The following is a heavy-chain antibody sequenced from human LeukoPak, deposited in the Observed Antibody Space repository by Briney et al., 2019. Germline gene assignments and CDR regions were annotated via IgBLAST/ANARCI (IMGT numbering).Heavy chain of an antibody. J-gene: IGHJ6*02. CDR2: ISGSAAGGGT. CDR3: AKTRGHDMDV. V-gene: IGHV3-23*01. CDR1: GLSFSTYG. D-gene: IGHD3-16*01. Sequence: PGGSLRLSCAASGLSFSTYGMSWVRQAPGKGLDWVSAISGSAAGGGTYYADSVKGRFTIARDNSQNTLYLQMSSLRAEDTAVYYCAKTRGHDMDVWGQGTTVIVSS.